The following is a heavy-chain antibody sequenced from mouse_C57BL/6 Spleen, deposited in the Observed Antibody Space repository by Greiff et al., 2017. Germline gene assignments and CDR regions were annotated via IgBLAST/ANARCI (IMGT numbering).Heavy chain of an antibody. D-gene: IGHD2-1*01. V-gene: IGHV1-85*01. J-gene: IGHJ1*03. CDR2: IYPSDGST. Sequence: QVQLKQSGPELVKPGASVKLSCTASGYTFTSYGITWVKQRPGQGLEWIGRIYPSDGSTKYNEKFKGKATLTVDTSSSTAYLELHSLTSEDAAVYFCARRVDYGNSDWYFDVWGTGTTVTVSS. CDR1: GYTFTSYG. CDR3: ARRVDYGNSDWYFDV.